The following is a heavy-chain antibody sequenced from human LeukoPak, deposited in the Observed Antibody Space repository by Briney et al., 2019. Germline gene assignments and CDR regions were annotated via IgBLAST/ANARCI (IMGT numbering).Heavy chain of an antibody. CDR3: ARGNPDSSGWYAFDY. CDR2: INHSGST. CDR1: GVSISSYY. J-gene: IGHJ4*02. V-gene: IGHV4-34*01. D-gene: IGHD6-19*01. Sequence: SETLSLTCTVSGVSISSYYWSWIRQPPGKGLEWIGEINHSGSTNYNPSLKSRVTISVDTSKNQFSLKLSSVTAADTAVYYCARGNPDSSGWYAFDYWGQGTLVTVSS.